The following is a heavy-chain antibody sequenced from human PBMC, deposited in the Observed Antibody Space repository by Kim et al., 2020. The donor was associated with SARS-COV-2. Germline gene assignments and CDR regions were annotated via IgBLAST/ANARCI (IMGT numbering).Heavy chain of an antibody. CDR2: IKQDGSET. V-gene: IGHV3-7*03. CDR3: VRGGWYCEY. D-gene: IGHD2-15*01. J-gene: IGHJ4*02. CDR1: EFVFTDYW. Sequence: GGSLRLSCEVSEFVFTDYWMSWVRQAPGKRLEWVANIKQDGSETNYLDSVKGRFTISRDNAKNSLYLQMNSLRAEDTAFYKCVRGGWYCEYGVQGTVVTV.